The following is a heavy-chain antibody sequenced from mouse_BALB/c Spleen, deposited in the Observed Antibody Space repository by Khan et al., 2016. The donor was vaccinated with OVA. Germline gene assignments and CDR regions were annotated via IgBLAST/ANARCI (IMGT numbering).Heavy chain of an antibody. Sequence: QVQLKESGAELARPGASVKMSCKASGYTFASYTIHWLKQRPGQGLEWIGYINPSNGYTNYNQKFKDKATLTADKSSTTAYMQLSSLTSDDSAVYNCVRDGDYYRNDGWCGYWGQGTLVTVSA. V-gene: IGHV1-4*01. CDR2: INPSNGYT. CDR1: GYTFASYT. J-gene: IGHJ3*01. CDR3: VRDGDYYRNDGWCGY. D-gene: IGHD2-14*01.